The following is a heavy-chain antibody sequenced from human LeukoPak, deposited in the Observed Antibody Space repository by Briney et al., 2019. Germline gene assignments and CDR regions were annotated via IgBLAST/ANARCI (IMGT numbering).Heavy chain of an antibody. V-gene: IGHV1-18*01. CDR2: ISAYNGNT. D-gene: IGHD3-10*01. CDR3: ARDILWFGENWFDP. Sequence: ASVKVSCKASGGTFSSYAISWVRQAPGQGLEWMGWISAYNGNTNYAQKLQGRVTMTTDTSTSTAYMELRSLRSDDTAVYYCARDILWFGENWFDPWGQGTLVTVSS. CDR1: GGTFSSYA. J-gene: IGHJ5*02.